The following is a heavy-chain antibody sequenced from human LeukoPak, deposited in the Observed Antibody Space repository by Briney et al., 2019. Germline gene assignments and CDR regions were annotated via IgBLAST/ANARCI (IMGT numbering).Heavy chain of an antibody. CDR2: IYYSGST. CDR3: AGTGIAAAGTIDY. D-gene: IGHD6-13*01. J-gene: IGHJ4*02. CDR1: GGSISSGGYY. Sequence: SETLSLTCTVSGGSISSGGYYWSWIRQHPGKGLEWIGYIYYSGSTYYNPSLKSRVTISVDTSKNQFSLKLSSVTAADTAVYYCAGTGIAAAGTIDYWGQGTLVTVFS. V-gene: IGHV4-31*03.